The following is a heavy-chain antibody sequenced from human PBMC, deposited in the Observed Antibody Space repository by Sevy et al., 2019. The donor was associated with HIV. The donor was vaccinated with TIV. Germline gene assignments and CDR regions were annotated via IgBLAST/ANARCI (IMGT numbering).Heavy chain of an antibody. Sequence: ASVKVSCKASGYTFTGYYMHWVRQAPGQGLEWMGWINPNSGGTNYAQKFQGRVTMTRDTSISTAYMELSRLRSDGTAVYFCARSIGAGTPDAFDLWGQGTMVTVSS. D-gene: IGHD3-10*01. CDR3: ARSIGAGTPDAFDL. V-gene: IGHV1-2*02. J-gene: IGHJ3*01. CDR1: GYTFTGYY. CDR2: INPNSGGT.